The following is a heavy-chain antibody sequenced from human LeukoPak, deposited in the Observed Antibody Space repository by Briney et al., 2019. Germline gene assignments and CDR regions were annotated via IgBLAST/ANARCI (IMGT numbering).Heavy chain of an antibody. D-gene: IGHD3-3*01. CDR3: ARAGELRFLEWSYYYFDY. CDR2: ISWNSGSI. CDR1: GFTFDDYA. Sequence: GGSLRLSCAASGFTFDDYAMHWVRQAPGKGLEWVSGISWNSGSIGYADSVKGRFTISRDNAKNSLYLQMNSLRAEDMALYYCARAGELRFLEWSYYYFDYWGQGTLVTVSS. V-gene: IGHV3-9*03. J-gene: IGHJ4*02.